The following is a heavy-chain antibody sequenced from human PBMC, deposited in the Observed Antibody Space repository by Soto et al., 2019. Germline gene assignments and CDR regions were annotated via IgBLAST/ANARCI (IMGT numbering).Heavy chain of an antibody. J-gene: IGHJ4*02. CDR1: GVTCINHA. V-gene: IGHV3-23*01. CDR3: AKGVRVGYDLRPYYFDY. Sequence: GGSLRLSCAAAGVTCINHAMSCISQATGKGLEWVSAISGSGGSTDYADSVKGRFTISRDNSKNTLYLQMNSLRAEDTAVYYCAKGVRVGYDLRPYYFDYWGQGTLVTVSS. CDR2: ISGSGGST. D-gene: IGHD5-12*01.